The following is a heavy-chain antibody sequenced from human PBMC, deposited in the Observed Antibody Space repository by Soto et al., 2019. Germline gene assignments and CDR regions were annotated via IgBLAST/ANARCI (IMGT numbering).Heavy chain of an antibody. CDR1: GFTVSSNY. CDR2: IYSGGST. Sequence: GGSLRLSCAASGFTVSSNYMSWVRQAPGKGLEWVSVIYSGGSTYYADSVKGRFTISRDNSKNTLYLQMNSLRAEDTAVYYCATPDSSGVDYYYYGMDVWGQGTTVTVSS. D-gene: IGHD3-22*01. CDR3: ATPDSSGVDYYYYGMDV. V-gene: IGHV3-53*01. J-gene: IGHJ6*02.